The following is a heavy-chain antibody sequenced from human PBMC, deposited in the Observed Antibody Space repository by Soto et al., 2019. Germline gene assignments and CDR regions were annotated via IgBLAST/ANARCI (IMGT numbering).Heavy chain of an antibody. CDR1: GYGFTTYN. Sequence: GASVKVSCKASGYGFTTYNLHWVRQAPGQGLEWMGIINPSVGSTTYAQNFQDRVTMTRDTSTTTVYMELSSLRSEDTAVYYCARARDMDVWGQGTTVTVSS. CDR2: INPSVGST. J-gene: IGHJ6*02. V-gene: IGHV1-46*01. CDR3: ARARDMDV.